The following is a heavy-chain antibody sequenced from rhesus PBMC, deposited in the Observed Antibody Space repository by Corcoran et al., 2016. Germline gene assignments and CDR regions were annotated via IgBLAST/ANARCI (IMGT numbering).Heavy chain of an antibody. J-gene: IGHJ4*01. D-gene: IGHD1-14*01. V-gene: IGHV4-173*01. Sequence: QLQLQESGPGLVKPSETLSLTCAVSGGSISSNYWSWIRQPPGKGLEGIGRISGSGGKTDYNTCLKSRVTVSADTSKNQFSLKLTSVTAADTAVYYCLRDWGAERYWGQGVLVTVSS. CDR3: LRDWGAERY. CDR2: ISGSGGKT. CDR1: GGSISSNY.